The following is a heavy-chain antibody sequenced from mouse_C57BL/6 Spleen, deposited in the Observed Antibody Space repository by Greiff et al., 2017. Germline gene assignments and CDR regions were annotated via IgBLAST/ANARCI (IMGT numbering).Heavy chain of an antibody. CDR1: GYTFTDYY. D-gene: IGHD1-1*01. J-gene: IGHJ1*03. CDR2: INPNNGGT. CDR3: SRVGILYEGWYFDV. V-gene: IGHV1-26*01. Sequence: EVQLQQSGPELVKPGASVKISCKASGYTFTDYYMNWVKQSHGKSLEWIGDINPNNGGTSYNQKFKGKATLTVDTSSSTAYMELRSLTSEDSAVYYCSRVGILYEGWYFDVWGTGTTVTVSS.